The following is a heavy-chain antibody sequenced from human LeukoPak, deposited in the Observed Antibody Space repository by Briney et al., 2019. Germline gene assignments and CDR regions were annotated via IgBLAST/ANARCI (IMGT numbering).Heavy chain of an antibody. CDR2: ISNNGGYT. D-gene: IGHD2-15*01. J-gene: IGHJ4*02. CDR1: GFTFRSNA. Sequence: PGGSLRLSCAASGFTFRSNAMSWVRQAPGKGLEWVSAISNNGGYTYYADSVQGRFTISRDNSKSTLCLQMNSLRAEDTAVYYCAKQLGYCSDGSCYFPYWGQGTLVTVSS. V-gene: IGHV3-23*01. CDR3: AKQLGYCSDGSCYFPY.